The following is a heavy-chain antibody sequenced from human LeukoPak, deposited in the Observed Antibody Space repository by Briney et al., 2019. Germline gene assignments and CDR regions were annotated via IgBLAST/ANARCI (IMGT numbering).Heavy chain of an antibody. CDR2: MNPNSGNT. CDR1: GYTFTSYD. CDR3: ARWSGSTVTTKQAFDI. J-gene: IGHJ3*02. V-gene: IGHV1-8*01. D-gene: IGHD4-17*01. Sequence: ASVKVSCKASGYTFTSYDINWVRQATGQGLEWMRWMNPNSGNTGYAQKFQGRVTMTRNTSISTAYMELSSLRSEDTAVYYCARWSGSTVTTKQAFDIWGQGTMVTVSS.